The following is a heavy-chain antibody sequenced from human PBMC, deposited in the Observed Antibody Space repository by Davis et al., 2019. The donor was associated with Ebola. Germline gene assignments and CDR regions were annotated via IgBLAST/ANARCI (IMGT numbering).Heavy chain of an antibody. Sequence: PGGSLRLSCAASGFTFSSYWMHWVRQAPGKGLVWVSRIKTDGSSTNYADSVKGRFTISRDNAKNTVYLQMNSLRAEDTAVYFCARVGYGDYWRWFDPWGQGTLVTVSS. J-gene: IGHJ5*02. CDR2: IKTDGSST. V-gene: IGHV3-74*01. CDR1: GFTFSSYW. D-gene: IGHD4-17*01. CDR3: ARVGYGDYWRWFDP.